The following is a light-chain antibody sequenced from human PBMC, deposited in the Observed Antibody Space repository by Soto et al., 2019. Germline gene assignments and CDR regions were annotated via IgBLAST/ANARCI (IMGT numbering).Light chain of an antibody. CDR1: QSISTW. CDR2: DVS. Sequence: DIQMTQSPSTLSASIGDRVTITCRASQSISTWLAWYQQRPGKAPQLLIYDVSTLAGGVPSRFSGSGSGTKFTFPTSSLQPDDFATYYCQQYNAIFGRGTKGDIK. CDR3: QQYNAI. V-gene: IGKV1-5*01. J-gene: IGKJ3*01.